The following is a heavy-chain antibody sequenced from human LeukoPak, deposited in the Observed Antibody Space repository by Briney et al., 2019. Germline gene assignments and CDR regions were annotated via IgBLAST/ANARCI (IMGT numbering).Heavy chain of an antibody. J-gene: IGHJ4*02. CDR1: GFTFSSYA. Sequence: GTSLRLSCAASGFTFSSYAMHWVRQAPGKGLEWVAVTSFDGKKKYYVDSVKGRFTISRGNSKNTLYLQMNSLRAEDTAMYYCAKDWGYDTGTYGESWGQGTLVTVSS. D-gene: IGHD3-10*01. V-gene: IGHV3-30*18. CDR2: TSFDGKKK. CDR3: AKDWGYDTGTYGES.